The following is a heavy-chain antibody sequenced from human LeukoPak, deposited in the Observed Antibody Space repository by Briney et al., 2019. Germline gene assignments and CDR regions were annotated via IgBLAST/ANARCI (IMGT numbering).Heavy chain of an antibody. CDR2: INHSGST. CDR1: GGSFSGYY. Sequence: SETLSLTCAVYGGSFSGYYWSWIRQPPGKGLEWIGEINHSGSTNYNQSLKSRVTISVDTSKNQFSLKLSSVTAADTAVYYCARGRVEPIAAAGTVFDYWGQGTLVTVSS. D-gene: IGHD6-13*01. V-gene: IGHV4-34*01. J-gene: IGHJ4*02. CDR3: ARGRVEPIAAAGTVFDY.